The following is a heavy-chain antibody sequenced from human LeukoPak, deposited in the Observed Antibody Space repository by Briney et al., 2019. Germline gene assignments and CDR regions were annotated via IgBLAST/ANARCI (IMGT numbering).Heavy chain of an antibody. J-gene: IGHJ4*02. CDR3: ARDGSILTGYSDFDY. Sequence: PGGSLRLSCAASGFTFSSYSMNWVRQAPGKGLEWVSSISSSSSYIYYADSVEGRFTISRDNAKNSLYLQMNNLRAEDTAVYYCARDGSILTGYSDFDYWGQGTLVTVSS. CDR1: GFTFSSYS. V-gene: IGHV3-21*01. CDR2: ISSSSSYI. D-gene: IGHD3-9*01.